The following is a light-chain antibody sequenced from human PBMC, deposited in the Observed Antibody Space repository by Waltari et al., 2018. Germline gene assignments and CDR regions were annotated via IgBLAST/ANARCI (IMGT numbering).Light chain of an antibody. CDR1: QSVSSSY. V-gene: IGKV3-20*01. Sequence: EIVLTQSPGTLSLSPGERATLSCRASQSVSSSYLAWYQQKPGQAPRLLIYGESSRATGIPDRFSGSGSETDFTLTISRLEPEDFAVYYCQQYGSSLSITFGQGTRLEIK. J-gene: IGKJ5*01. CDR3: QQYGSSLSIT. CDR2: GES.